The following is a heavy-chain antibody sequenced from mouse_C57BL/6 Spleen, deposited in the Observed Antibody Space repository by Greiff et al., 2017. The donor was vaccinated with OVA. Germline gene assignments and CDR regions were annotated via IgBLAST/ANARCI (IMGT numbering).Heavy chain of an antibody. V-gene: IGHV5-16*01. CDR3: ARDYYGSAYFDY. Sequence: EVQVVESEGGLVQPGSSMKLSCTASGFTFSDYYMAWVRQVPEKGLEWVANINYDGSSTYYLDSLKSRFIISRDNAKNILYLQMSSLKSEDTAPYYCARDYYGSAYFDYWGQGTTLTVSS. CDR1: GFTFSDYY. J-gene: IGHJ2*01. CDR2: INYDGSST. D-gene: IGHD1-1*01.